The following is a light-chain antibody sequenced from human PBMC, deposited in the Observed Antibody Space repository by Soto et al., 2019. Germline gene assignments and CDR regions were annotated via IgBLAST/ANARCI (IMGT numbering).Light chain of an antibody. V-gene: IGLV1-40*01. J-gene: IGLJ1*01. CDR3: QSYDNSLGVCYV. CDR2: GNR. Sequence: QSVLTQPPSVSGAPGQRVTISCTGSSSNLGAGYDVHWYQLLPGTAPKLLIYGNRNRPSGVPDRFSGSKSGNSASLATTGLQAEDEADYYCQSYDNSLGVCYVFGTGTKVTVL. CDR1: SSNLGAGYD.